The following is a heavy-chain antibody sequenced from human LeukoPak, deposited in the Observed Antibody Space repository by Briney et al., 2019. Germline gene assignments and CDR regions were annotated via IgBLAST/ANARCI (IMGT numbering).Heavy chain of an antibody. CDR1: GGSISSYY. Sequence: SETLSLTCTVSGGSISSYYWSWIRQPPGKGLEWIGYIYYSGSTNYNPSLKSRVTISVDTSKNQFSLKLSSVTAADTAVYYCARFAHSVPSGSYFYVFDYWGQGTLVTVSS. J-gene: IGHJ4*02. CDR2: IYYSGST. D-gene: IGHD1-26*01. CDR3: ARFAHSVPSGSYFYVFDY. V-gene: IGHV4-59*08.